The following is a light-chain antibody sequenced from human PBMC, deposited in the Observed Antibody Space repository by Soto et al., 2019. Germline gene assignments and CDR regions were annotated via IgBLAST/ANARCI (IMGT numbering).Light chain of an antibody. Sequence: QSALTQPASVSGSLGQSITISCTGTSSDVGGYTLVSWYQQHPGNAPKLVIYEVSKRPSGISNRFSGSKSGNTASLTISGLQAEDEADYFCCSYGGSSTYLFGTGTKLTVL. J-gene: IGLJ1*01. CDR2: EVS. V-gene: IGLV2-23*02. CDR3: CSYGGSSTYL. CDR1: SSDVGGYTL.